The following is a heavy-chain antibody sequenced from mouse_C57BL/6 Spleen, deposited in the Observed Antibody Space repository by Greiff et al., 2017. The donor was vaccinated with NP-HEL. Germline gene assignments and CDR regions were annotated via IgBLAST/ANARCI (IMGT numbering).Heavy chain of an antibody. Sequence: EVQLQQSGPELVKPGASVKIPCKASGYTFTDYNMDWVKQSHGKSLEWIGDINPNNGGTIYNQKFKGKATLTVDKSSSTAYMELRSLTSEDTAVYYCARGESDYYGSSYVFAYWGQGTLVTVSA. CDR2: INPNNGGT. J-gene: IGHJ3*01. CDR3: ARGESDYYGSSYVFAY. CDR1: GYTFTDYN. D-gene: IGHD1-1*01. V-gene: IGHV1-18*01.